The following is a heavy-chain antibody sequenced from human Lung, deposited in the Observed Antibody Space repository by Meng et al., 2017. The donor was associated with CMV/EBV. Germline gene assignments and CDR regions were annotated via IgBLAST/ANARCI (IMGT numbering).Heavy chain of an antibody. Sequence: FTSYGISWVRHAPGQGLEWMGWISAYNGNTNYAQKLQGRVTMTTDTSTSTAYMELRSLRSDDTAVYYCARVGHCSSTSCYRANWFDPWGQGTLVTVSS. CDR1: FTSYG. CDR3: ARVGHCSSTSCYRANWFDP. D-gene: IGHD2-2*01. J-gene: IGHJ5*02. V-gene: IGHV1-18*01. CDR2: ISAYNGNT.